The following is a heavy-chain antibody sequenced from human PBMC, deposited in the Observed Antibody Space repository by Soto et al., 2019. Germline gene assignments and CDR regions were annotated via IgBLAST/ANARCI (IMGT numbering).Heavy chain of an antibody. CDR2: IYWDEDN. Sequence: QITLKESGPPRVKPTQTLTLTCIFSGFSLSASGVGVGWIRQPPGKALQWLAFIYWDEDNRFNPSLKSRISVTKDTSRNQVTLTMTDMDPEDTATYFCAHRAGLQGNWDGGYFDSWGQRILVSVTS. D-gene: IGHD1-1*01. CDR3: AHRAGLQGNWDGGYFDS. V-gene: IGHV2-5*02. J-gene: IGHJ4*02. CDR1: GFSLSASGVG.